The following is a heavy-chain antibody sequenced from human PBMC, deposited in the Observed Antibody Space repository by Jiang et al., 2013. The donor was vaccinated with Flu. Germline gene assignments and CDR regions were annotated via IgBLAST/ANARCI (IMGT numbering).Heavy chain of an antibody. CDR2: ISNTGDT. D-gene: IGHD5-24*01. CDR1: GVSINSHF. V-gene: IGHV4-59*11. CDR3: ARDRGWLQFDD. Sequence: KPSETLSLTCTVSGVSINSHFWTWVRQPPGKGLEWIGYISNTGDTKYHPSLRSRVTFPRDTTKNQFSLNLNSVTAADTAVYFCARDRGWLQFDDWGQGTLVTVSS. J-gene: IGHJ4*02.